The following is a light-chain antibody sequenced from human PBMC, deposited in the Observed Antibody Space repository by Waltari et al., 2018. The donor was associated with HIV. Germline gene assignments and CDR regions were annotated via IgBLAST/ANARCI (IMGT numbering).Light chain of an antibody. Sequence: DIVMTQSTDSLAVSLGERATIKCKSSQTIFYNSNNQNYLAWYQQRPGQPPKLLIYWASNRKSGVPDRFSGSGSGTDFTLTISSLQAEDVAVYFCQKYYKTPLTFGGGTKVQIK. CDR3: QKYYKTPLT. CDR1: QTIFYNSNNQNY. CDR2: WAS. J-gene: IGKJ4*01. V-gene: IGKV4-1*01.